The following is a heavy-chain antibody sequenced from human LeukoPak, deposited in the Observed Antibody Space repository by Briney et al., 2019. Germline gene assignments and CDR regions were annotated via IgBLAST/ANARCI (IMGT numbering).Heavy chain of an antibody. CDR2: INTNSGGT. CDR1: GYTFTGYY. V-gene: IGHV1-2*02. D-gene: IGHD1-26*01. J-gene: IGHJ4*02. CDR3: ARDLVGAIEALDY. Sequence: ASVKVSCKASGYTFTGYYMHWVRQAPGQGLEWMGWINTNSGGTNYAQKFQGRVTMTRDTSISTAYMELSRLRSDDTAVYYCARDLVGAIEALDYWGQGTLVTVSS.